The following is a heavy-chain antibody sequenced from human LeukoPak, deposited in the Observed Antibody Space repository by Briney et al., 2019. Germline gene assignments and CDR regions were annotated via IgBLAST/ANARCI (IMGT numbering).Heavy chain of an antibody. V-gene: IGHV3-7*03. CDR3: AKDRYYYDSSGYYSYGAFDI. Sequence: PGGSLRLSCAASGFTFSSYWMSWVRQAPGKGLEWVANIKQDGSEEHYVDSVKGRFTISRDNSKNTLYLQMNSLRAEDTAVYYCAKDRYYYDSSGYYSYGAFDIWGQGTMVTVSS. CDR2: IKQDGSEE. D-gene: IGHD3-22*01. CDR1: GFTFSSYW. J-gene: IGHJ3*02.